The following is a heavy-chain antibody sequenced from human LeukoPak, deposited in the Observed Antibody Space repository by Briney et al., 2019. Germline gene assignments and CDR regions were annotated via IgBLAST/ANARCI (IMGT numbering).Heavy chain of an antibody. V-gene: IGHV4-4*02. Sequence: SETLSLTCAVSGGSISSGNWWSWVRRPPGKGLEWIGEMYHSGRTNYNPSLKSRVTISVDKSKNQFSLKLSSVTAADTAVYYCARKPPHRIHWFDPWGQGTLVTVSS. J-gene: IGHJ5*02. CDR1: GGSISSGNW. CDR3: ARKPPHRIHWFDP. CDR2: MYHSGRT.